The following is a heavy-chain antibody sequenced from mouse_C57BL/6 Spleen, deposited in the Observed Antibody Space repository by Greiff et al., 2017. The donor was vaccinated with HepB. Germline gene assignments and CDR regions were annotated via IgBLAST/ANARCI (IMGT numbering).Heavy chain of an antibody. Sequence: EVKVVDSGGGLVQPGGSMKLSCVASGFTFSNYWMNWVRQSPEKGLEWVAQIRLKSDNYATHYAESVKGRFTISRDDSKSSVYLQMNNLRAEDTGIYYCSYDYAAYWGQGTLVTVSA. CDR1: GFTFSNYW. J-gene: IGHJ3*01. V-gene: IGHV6-3*01. CDR3: SYDYAAY. D-gene: IGHD2-4*01. CDR2: IRLKSDNYAT.